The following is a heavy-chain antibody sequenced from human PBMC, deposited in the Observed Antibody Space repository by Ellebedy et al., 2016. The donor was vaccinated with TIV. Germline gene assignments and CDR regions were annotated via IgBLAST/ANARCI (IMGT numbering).Heavy chain of an antibody. CDR2: IYYSGNT. V-gene: IGHV4-39*01. CDR1: GDSIYKNTYY. Sequence: SETLSLTXTVSGDSIYKNTYYWAWIRQPPGKGLEWIGSIYYSGNTNYNPSLKSRVTISVDTSKNQFSLRLSSVTAADTAVYYCARLAYSSSSRDYYYGMDVWGQGTTVTVSS. J-gene: IGHJ6*02. D-gene: IGHD6-6*01. CDR3: ARLAYSSSSRDYYYGMDV.